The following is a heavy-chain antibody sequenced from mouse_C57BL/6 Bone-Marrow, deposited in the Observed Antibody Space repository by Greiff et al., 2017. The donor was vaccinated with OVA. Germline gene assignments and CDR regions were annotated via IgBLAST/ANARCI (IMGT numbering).Heavy chain of an antibody. Sequence: VKLQESGPGLVAPSQSLSITCTVSGFSLTSYGVDWVRQSPGKGLEWLGVIWGVGSTNYNSALKSRLSISKDNSKSQVFLKMNSLQTDDTAMYYCARIYYGSYAMDYWGQGTSVTVSS. D-gene: IGHD2-2*01. CDR1: GFSLTSYG. V-gene: IGHV2-6*01. CDR2: IWGVGST. J-gene: IGHJ4*01. CDR3: ARIYYGSYAMDY.